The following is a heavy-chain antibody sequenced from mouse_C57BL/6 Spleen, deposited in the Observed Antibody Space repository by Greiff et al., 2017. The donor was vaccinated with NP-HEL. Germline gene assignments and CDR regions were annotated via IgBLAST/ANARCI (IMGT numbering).Heavy chain of an antibody. CDR1: GFTFSNYW. Sequence: EVKLEESGGGLVQPGGSMKLSCVASGFTFSNYWMNWVRQSPEKGLEWVAQIRLKSDNYATHYAESVKGRFTISRDDSKSSVYLQMNNLRAEDTGIYYCTDYDVGGYYAMDYWGQGTSVTVSS. CDR2: IRLKSDNYAT. J-gene: IGHJ4*01. D-gene: IGHD2-4*01. V-gene: IGHV6-3*01. CDR3: TDYDVGGYYAMDY.